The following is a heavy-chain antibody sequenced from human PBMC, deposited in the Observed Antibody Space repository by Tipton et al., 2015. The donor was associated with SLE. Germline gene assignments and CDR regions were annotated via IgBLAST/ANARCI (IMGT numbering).Heavy chain of an antibody. CDR3: ARVVYSGAFDI. D-gene: IGHD2-15*01. J-gene: IGHJ3*02. Sequence: TLSLTCTVSGASISSHYWNWIRQSPGKGLEWIGYTHNSGSTNYNLSLKSRVTISLDTSKNQFSLKLSSVTAADTAVYYCARVVYSGAFDIWGQGTIVTVSS. CDR1: GASISSHY. V-gene: IGHV4-59*11. CDR2: THNSGST.